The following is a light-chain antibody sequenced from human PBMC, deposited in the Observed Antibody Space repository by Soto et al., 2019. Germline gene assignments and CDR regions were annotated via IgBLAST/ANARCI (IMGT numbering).Light chain of an antibody. CDR2: GAS. CDR3: QQYGSSPWT. V-gene: IGKV3-20*01. J-gene: IGKJ1*01. Sequence: EIVFTQSPGTLSLSPGERATLSCRASQSVSSSYLAWYQQKPGQAPRPLIYGASSRAIGIPDRFSGSGSGTDFTLTISRLEPEDFAVYYCQQYGSSPWTFGQGTKVELK. CDR1: QSVSSSY.